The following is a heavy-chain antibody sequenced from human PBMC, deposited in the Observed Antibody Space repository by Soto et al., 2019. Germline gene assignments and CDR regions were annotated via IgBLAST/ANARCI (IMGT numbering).Heavy chain of an antibody. Sequence: QITLKESGPTLVKPTQTLTLTCTFSGFSLSTSGVGVGWIRQPPGKALEWLALIYWDDDKRYSPSLKSRLTITKDTSKNQVLLTMTNMDPVDTATYYCAHGYYDILTGRLPGAFDIWGQGTMVTVSS. CDR1: GFSLSTSGVG. CDR3: AHGYYDILTGRLPGAFDI. V-gene: IGHV2-5*02. D-gene: IGHD3-9*01. J-gene: IGHJ3*02. CDR2: IYWDDDK.